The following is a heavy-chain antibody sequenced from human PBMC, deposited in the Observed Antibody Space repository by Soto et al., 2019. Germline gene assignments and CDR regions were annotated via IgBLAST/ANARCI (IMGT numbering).Heavy chain of an antibody. V-gene: IGHV5-51*01. CDR1: GYSFTSYW. Sequence: GESLKISCKGSGYSFTSYWIGWVRQMPGKGLEWMGIIYPGDSDTRYSPSFQGQVTISADKSISTAYLQWSSLKASDTAMYYCARLKSTYYYDSSGYYQPTPDVTLIDYWGQGTLVTVSS. D-gene: IGHD3-22*01. J-gene: IGHJ4*02. CDR3: ARLKSTYYYDSSGYYQPTPDVTLIDY. CDR2: IYPGDSDT.